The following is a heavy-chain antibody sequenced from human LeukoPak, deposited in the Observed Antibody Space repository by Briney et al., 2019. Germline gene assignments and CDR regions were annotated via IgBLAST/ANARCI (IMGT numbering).Heavy chain of an antibody. Sequence: GGSLRLSCVVSGFTLSSAWMSWVRQAPGKGLEWVGRIKTKTDGGTPDYADSVKGRFTISRDNAKNSLYLQMNSLRAEDTAVYYCARDGGGDYWGQGTLVTVSS. CDR3: ARDGGGDY. CDR1: GFTLSSAW. V-gene: IGHV3-15*01. D-gene: IGHD3-10*01. J-gene: IGHJ4*02. CDR2: IKTKTDGGTP.